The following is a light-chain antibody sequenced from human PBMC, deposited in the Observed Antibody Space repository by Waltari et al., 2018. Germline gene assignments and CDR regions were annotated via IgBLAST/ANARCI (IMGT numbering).Light chain of an antibody. CDR1: SNDVGGYNS. Sequence: QSALTQPASVSGSPGQSITISCTGTSNDVGGYNSISWYQQHPGKAPKLIIYDGTKRPSVVSDRFSGSKSGNTASLTISGLQAEDEADYYCCSYARSNTYVFGTGTKVTVL. J-gene: IGLJ1*01. V-gene: IGLV2-14*03. CDR3: CSYARSNTYV. CDR2: DGT.